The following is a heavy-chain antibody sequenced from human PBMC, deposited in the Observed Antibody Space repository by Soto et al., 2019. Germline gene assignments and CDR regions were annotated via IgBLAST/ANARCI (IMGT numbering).Heavy chain of an antibody. CDR2: ISYDGSTK. J-gene: IGHJ3*02. Sequence: QVQLVESGGGVVQPGRSLRLSCAASGFTFSSYGMHWVRQAPGKGLEWVAVISYDGSTKYYADSVQGRFTISRDNSKNTLYLQMNRLRAEDTAVYYCAKGKGSGSYNAFDIGGQGTMVTVSS. D-gene: IGHD1-26*01. V-gene: IGHV3-30*18. CDR1: GFTFSSYG. CDR3: AKGKGSGSYNAFDI.